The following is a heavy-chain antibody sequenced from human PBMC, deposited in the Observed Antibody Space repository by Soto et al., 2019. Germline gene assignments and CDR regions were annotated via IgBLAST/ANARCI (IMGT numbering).Heavy chain of an antibody. D-gene: IGHD6-19*01. CDR3: ARESESGGWYVAYFDC. Sequence: SETLSLTCAVSGGSISNTNSWSWVRQPPGKGLEWLGEIYPSGSTNYNPSLKSRVTISVDKSKNQFSLELRSVTAADTAVYYCARESESGGWYVAYFDCWGQGTQVTVSS. CDR2: IYPSGST. J-gene: IGHJ4*02. CDR1: GGSISNTNS. V-gene: IGHV4-4*02.